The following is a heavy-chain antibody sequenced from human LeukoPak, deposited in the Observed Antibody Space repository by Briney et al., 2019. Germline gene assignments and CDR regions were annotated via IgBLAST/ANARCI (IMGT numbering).Heavy chain of an antibody. Sequence: GGSLRLSCAASGFTFSIYSMTWVRQTPGKGLEWVSYIYYADSVEGRFTISRDNAKNSLYLQMNSLRAEDTAVYYCARGYGSSWFYSWGQETLVTVSS. V-gene: IGHV3-48*04. J-gene: IGHJ5*01. CDR2: I. D-gene: IGHD6-13*01. CDR3: ARGYGSSWFYS. CDR1: GFTFSIYS.